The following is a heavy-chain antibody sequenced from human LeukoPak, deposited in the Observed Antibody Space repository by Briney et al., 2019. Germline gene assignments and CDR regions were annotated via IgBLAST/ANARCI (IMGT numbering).Heavy chain of an antibody. Sequence: SETLSLTCTVSGYSISSDYYWAWIRQPPGKGLEWIGSIYHSGRTYYNPSLKSRVTISVDTSKNQFSLKLSSVTAADTAVYYCARLPDYYSRHGAPGWGQGTLVTVSS. J-gene: IGHJ4*02. CDR1: GYSISSDYY. V-gene: IGHV4-38-2*02. CDR3: ARLPDYYSRHGAPG. D-gene: IGHD3-10*01. CDR2: IYHSGRT.